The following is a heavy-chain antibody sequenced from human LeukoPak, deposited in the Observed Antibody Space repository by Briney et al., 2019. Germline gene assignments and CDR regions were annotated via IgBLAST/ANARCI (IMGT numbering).Heavy chain of an antibody. CDR1: GDSVSSNSAA. D-gene: IGHD6-19*01. V-gene: IGHV6-1*01. CDR2: TYYRSKWSS. Sequence: SQALSLTRAISGDSVSSNSAAWNWFRQSPSRGLEWLGRTYYRSKWSSDYAASVRGRISINPDTSKNHFSLQLNSVTPEDTAVYFCASGWALGSWGQGTLVTVSS. J-gene: IGHJ4*02. CDR3: ASGWALGS.